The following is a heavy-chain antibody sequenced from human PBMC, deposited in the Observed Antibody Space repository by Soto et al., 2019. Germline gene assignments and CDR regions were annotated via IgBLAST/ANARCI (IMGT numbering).Heavy chain of an antibody. CDR3: ARGHYYYDSSGYYYFDY. Sequence: QVQLVESGGGVVQPGRSLRLSCAASGFTFSSYAMHWVRQAPGKGLEWIGEINHSGSTNYNPSLKSRVTISVDTSKNQFSLKLSSVTAADTAVYYCARGHYYYDSSGYYYFDYWGQGTLVTVSS. D-gene: IGHD3-22*01. J-gene: IGHJ4*02. CDR2: INHSGST. CDR1: GFTFSSYA. V-gene: IGHV4-34*01.